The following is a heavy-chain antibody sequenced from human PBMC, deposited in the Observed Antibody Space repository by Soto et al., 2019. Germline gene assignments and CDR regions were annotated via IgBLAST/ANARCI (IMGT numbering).Heavy chain of an antibody. CDR2: INPNSGGT. D-gene: IGHD3-9*01. V-gene: IGHV1-2*04. CDR1: GYTFTGYY. CDR3: ARDPYDILTGPGWFDP. J-gene: IGHJ5*02. Sequence: ASVKVSCKASGYTFTGYYMHWVRQAPGQGLEWMGWINPNSGGTNYAQKFQGWVTMTTDTSMSTAYMELRSLRSDDTAVYYCARDPYDILTGPGWFDPWGQGTLVTVSS.